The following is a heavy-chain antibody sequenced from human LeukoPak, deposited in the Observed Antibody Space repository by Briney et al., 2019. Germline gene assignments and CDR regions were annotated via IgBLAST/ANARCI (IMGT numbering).Heavy chain of an antibody. CDR1: GFSFSSYE. Sequence: GGSLRLSCAASGFSFSSYEMNWVRQAPGKGLEWVSYISASGTTIYYADSVKGRFTISRDNAENSLYLQMNSLRAEDTAIYYCVVITWDYWGQGTLVTVSS. J-gene: IGHJ4*02. D-gene: IGHD3-22*01. CDR3: VVITWDY. V-gene: IGHV3-48*03. CDR2: ISASGTTI.